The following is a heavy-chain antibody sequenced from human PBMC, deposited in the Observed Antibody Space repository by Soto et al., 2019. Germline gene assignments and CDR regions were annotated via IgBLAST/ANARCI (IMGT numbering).Heavy chain of an antibody. D-gene: IGHD5-12*01. J-gene: IGHJ6*02. CDR1: GYSFTSYW. CDR3: ARRKVATRYYYGMDV. V-gene: IGHV5-10-1*01. Sequence: GESLKISCKGSGYSFTSYWISWVRQVPGKGLEWMGRIDPSDSYTNYSPSFQGHVTISADKSISTAYLQWSSLKASDTAMYYCARRKVATRYYYGMDVWGQGTTVTVSS. CDR2: IDPSDSYT.